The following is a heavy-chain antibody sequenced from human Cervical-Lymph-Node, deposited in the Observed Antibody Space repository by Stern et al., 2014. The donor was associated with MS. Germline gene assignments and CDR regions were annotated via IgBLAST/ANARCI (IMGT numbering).Heavy chain of an antibody. D-gene: IGHD2-15*01. CDR2: INPKSGFT. J-gene: IGHJ4*02. CDR1: GYTFTAYN. CDR3: ATRRGCSGGSCSSRSLDY. V-gene: IGHV1-2*06. Sequence: QVQLGQSGADVKKPGASVKVSCKASGYTFTAYNMHWLRQAPGQALEWMGLINPKSGFTNYAQKFQDRVTMTRDTSISTVYMELSRLRSNDTAMYYCATRRGCSGGSCSSRSLDYWGQGTLVTVSS.